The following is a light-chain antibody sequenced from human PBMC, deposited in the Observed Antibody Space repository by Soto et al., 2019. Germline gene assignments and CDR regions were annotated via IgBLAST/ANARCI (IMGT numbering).Light chain of an antibody. J-gene: IGKJ2*01. Sequence: DIVMTQSPDSLAVSLGERATINCKSSQSVLYSSNNKNYLAWYQQKPGQPPKLLIYWASTRESGVPDRFSGSGSWTDFTLNIGSLQAADVAVYYCQQYYSTPYTFGQATKLEIK. CDR2: WAS. CDR1: QSVLYSSNNKNY. V-gene: IGKV4-1*01. CDR3: QQYYSTPYT.